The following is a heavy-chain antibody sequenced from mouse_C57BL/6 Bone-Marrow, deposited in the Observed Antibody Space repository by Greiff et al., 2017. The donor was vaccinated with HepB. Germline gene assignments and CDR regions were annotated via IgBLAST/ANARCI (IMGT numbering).Heavy chain of an antibody. CDR1: GFTFSDYY. V-gene: IGHV5-12*01. CDR2: ISNGGGST. D-gene: IGHD2-3*01. CDR3: ARRGGYYGCYYFDY. J-gene: IGHJ2*01. Sequence: EVQLQESGGGLVQPGGSLKLSCAASGFTFSDYYMYWVRQTPEKRLEWVAYISNGGGSTYYPDTVKGRFTISRDNAKNNLYLQMSRLKSEDTAMYYCARRGGYYGCYYFDYWGQGTTLTVSS.